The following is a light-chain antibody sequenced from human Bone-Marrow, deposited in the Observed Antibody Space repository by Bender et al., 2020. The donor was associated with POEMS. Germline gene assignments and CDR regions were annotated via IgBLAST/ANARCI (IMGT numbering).Light chain of an antibody. CDR1: SSDVGGYNY. V-gene: IGLV2-11*01. CDR2: DVD. CDR3: QSYDSHLNGWV. Sequence: QSALTQPPSVSGSPGQSVTISCTGTSSDVGGYNYVSWYQQHPGKAPKLMIYDVDTRPSEIPDRFSGSQSGTSASLAITGLQSEDEAAYFCQSYDSHLNGWVFGGGTKLTVL. J-gene: IGLJ3*02.